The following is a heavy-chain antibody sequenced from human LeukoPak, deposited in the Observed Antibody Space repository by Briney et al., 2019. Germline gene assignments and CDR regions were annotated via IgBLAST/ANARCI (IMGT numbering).Heavy chain of an antibody. D-gene: IGHD5-24*01. V-gene: IGHV3-43*02. CDR3: AKDKGDGEYVDY. CDR2: ISGDGGST. J-gene: IGHJ4*02. Sequence: GGSLRLSCAASGFSFDDYAMLWVRHGPGKGLEWVSLISGDGGSTYYGDSVKGRFTISRDNGKNSLYLEMNSLRIEDTGLYYCAKDKGDGEYVDYWGQGTLVTVSS. CDR1: GFSFDDYA.